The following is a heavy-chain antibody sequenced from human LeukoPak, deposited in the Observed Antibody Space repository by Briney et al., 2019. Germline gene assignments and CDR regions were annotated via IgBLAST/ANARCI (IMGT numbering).Heavy chain of an antibody. CDR3: AKGGYSSSHFSFDY. CDR1: GFTVSSNY. Sequence: GGSLRLSCAASGFTVSSNYMSWVRQAPGKGLEWVSTISSRGSSTYHADSVKGRFAISRDNSKNTVYLQMNSLRAEDAAVHYCAKGGYSSSHFSFDYWGQGTLVTVSS. V-gene: IGHV3-23*01. D-gene: IGHD6-13*01. CDR2: ISSRGSST. J-gene: IGHJ4*02.